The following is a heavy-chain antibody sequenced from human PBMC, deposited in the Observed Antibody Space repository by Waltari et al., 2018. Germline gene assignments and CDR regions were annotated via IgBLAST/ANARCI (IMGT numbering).Heavy chain of an antibody. J-gene: IGHJ4*02. V-gene: IGHV3-30*18. D-gene: IGHD3-10*01. CDR3: AKVSGSIRDRRGSPPGDY. CDR2: ISYDGSNK. CDR1: GFTFRRYG. Sequence: QVHLVEPGGGVVQPGRSLRLSCAAAGFTFRRYGMHWLRQAPGKGLEWVALISYDGSNKYYADSVKGRFTISRDNSKNTLYLQMSSLRAEDTAVYYCAKVSGSIRDRRGSPPGDYWGQGTLVTVSS.